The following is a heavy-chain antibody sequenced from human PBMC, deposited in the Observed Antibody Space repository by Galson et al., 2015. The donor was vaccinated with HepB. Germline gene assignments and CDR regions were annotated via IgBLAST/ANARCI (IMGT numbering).Heavy chain of an antibody. V-gene: IGHV1-69*13. J-gene: IGHJ4*02. CDR2: IFPIFGTA. CDR3: ATVPLYYYDSGGRPYYSNY. D-gene: IGHD3-22*01. CDR1: GGTFETYA. Sequence: SVKVSCKASGGTFETYAISWVRQAPGHGLEWMGGIFPIFGTANYAQSFQGRVTIIADASTSTVYMELSSLRSEDTAVYYCATVPLYYYDSGGRPYYSNYWGQGTLVTVSS.